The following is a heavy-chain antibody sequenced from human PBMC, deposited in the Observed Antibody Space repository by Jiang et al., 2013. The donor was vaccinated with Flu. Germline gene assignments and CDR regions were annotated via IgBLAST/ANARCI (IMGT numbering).Heavy chain of an antibody. CDR3: ARGWEQWLFSPPTRGAFDI. Sequence: GAEVKKPGESLKISCKGSGYSFTSYWIGWVRQMPGKGLEWMGIIYPGDSDTRYSPSFQGQVTISADKSISTAYLQWSSLKASDTAMYYCARGWEQWLFSPPTRGAFDIWGQGTMVTVSS. J-gene: IGHJ3*02. D-gene: IGHD6-19*01. V-gene: IGHV5-51*01. CDR1: GYSFTSYW. CDR2: IYPGDSDT.